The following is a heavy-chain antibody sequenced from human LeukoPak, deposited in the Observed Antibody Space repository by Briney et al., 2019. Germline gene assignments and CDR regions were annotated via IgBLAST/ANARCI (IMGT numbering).Heavy chain of an antibody. CDR2: INSDGSST. Sequence: GGSLRLSCAASGFTFSSYWMHWVRQAPRKGLVWVSRINSDGSSTSYADSVKGRFTISRDNAKNTLYLQMNSLRAEDTAVYYCAKARGIAAAGNWFDPWGQGTLVTVSS. J-gene: IGHJ5*02. V-gene: IGHV3-74*01. CDR3: AKARGIAAAGNWFDP. D-gene: IGHD6-13*01. CDR1: GFTFSSYW.